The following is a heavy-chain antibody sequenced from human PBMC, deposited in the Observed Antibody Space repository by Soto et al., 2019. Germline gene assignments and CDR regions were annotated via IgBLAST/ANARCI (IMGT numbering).Heavy chain of an antibody. CDR3: ARGEIGYCTNGVCPDAFDI. J-gene: IGHJ3*02. Sequence: LRLSCAASGFTFSSYAMHWVRQAPGKGLEWVAVISYDGSNKYYADSVKSRFTISRDNSKNTLYLQMNSLRAADTAVYYCARGEIGYCTNGVCPDAFDIWGQGTMVTVSS. CDR2: ISYDGSNK. V-gene: IGHV3-30-3*01. D-gene: IGHD2-8*01. CDR1: GFTFSSYA.